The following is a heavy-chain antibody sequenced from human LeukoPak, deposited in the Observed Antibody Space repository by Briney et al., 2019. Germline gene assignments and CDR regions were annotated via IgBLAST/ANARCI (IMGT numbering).Heavy chain of an antibody. V-gene: IGHV3-30-3*01. CDR1: GFTFSSYA. CDR2: ISYDGSNK. CDR3: ARDWYYYDSSGYYFPFDY. Sequence: PGGSLRLSCAASGFTFSSYAMHWVRQAPGKGLEWVAVISYDGSNKYYADSVKGRFTISRDNSKNTLYLQMNSLRAEDTAVHYCARDWYYYDSSGYYFPFDYWGQGTLVTVSS. D-gene: IGHD3-22*01. J-gene: IGHJ4*02.